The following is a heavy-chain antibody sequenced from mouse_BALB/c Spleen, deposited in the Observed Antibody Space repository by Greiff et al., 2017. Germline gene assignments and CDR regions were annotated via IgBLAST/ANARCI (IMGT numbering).Heavy chain of an antibody. CDR3: ARAFYDGYYCYAMDY. D-gene: IGHD2-3*01. Sequence: EVQRVESGGGLVQPGGSLRLSCATSGFTFTDYYMSWVRQPPGKALEWLGFIRNKANGYTTEYSASVKGRFTISRDNSQSILYLQMNTLRAEDSATYYCARAFYDGYYCYAMDYWGQGTSVTVSS. CDR2: IRNKANGYTT. J-gene: IGHJ4*01. V-gene: IGHV7-3*02. CDR1: GFTFTDYY.